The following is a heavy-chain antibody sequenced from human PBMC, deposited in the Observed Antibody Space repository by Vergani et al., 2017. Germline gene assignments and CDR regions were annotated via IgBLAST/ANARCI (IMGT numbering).Heavy chain of an antibody. D-gene: IGHD3-3*02. V-gene: IGHV4-34*02. CDR3: ARGRKHFFEAPYDV. CDR2: VDHSDRP. Sequence: QVQLQQWGATVLKPSETLSLTCAVYGVSFKTYFWNWIRQSPDKGLKWIGEVDHSDRPYYNPSLRGRVTISVDTSKNQISLRLHSVDVADSAIYYCARGRKHFFEAPYDVWGQGSPVTVSS. J-gene: IGHJ4*02. CDR1: GVSFKTYF.